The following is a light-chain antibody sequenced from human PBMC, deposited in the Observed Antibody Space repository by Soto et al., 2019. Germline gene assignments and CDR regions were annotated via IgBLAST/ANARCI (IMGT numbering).Light chain of an antibody. Sequence: QSALTQPRSVSGTPGQSVSISCTGPSSDVGGYNYVSWYQQHPGTAPKVLFCDVSKRPSGVSDCLSDSKSGNTASLTISGLPSEGGPDYYCCSYAGRYIYEFRTWTTVTVL. CDR3: CSYAGRYIYE. J-gene: IGLJ1*01. CDR2: DVS. CDR1: SSDVGGYNY. V-gene: IGLV2-11*01.